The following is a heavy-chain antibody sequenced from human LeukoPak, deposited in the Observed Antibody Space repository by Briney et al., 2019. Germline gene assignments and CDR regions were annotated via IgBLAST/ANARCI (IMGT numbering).Heavy chain of an antibody. CDR1: GYTFTSYG. J-gene: IGHJ3*02. V-gene: IGHV1-18*04. D-gene: IGHD2-15*01. CDR3: ARVRYCSGGSCYSDAFDI. CDR2: ISAYNGNT. Sequence: ASVKVSCKASGYTFTSYGISWVRQAPGQGLEWMGWISAYNGNTNYAQKLQGRVTMTTDTSTSTAYVELRSLRSDDTAVYYCARVRYCSGGSCYSDAFDIWGQGTMVTVSS.